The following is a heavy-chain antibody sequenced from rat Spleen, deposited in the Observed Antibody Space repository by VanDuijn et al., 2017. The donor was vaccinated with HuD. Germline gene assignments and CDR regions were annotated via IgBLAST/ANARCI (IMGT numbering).Heavy chain of an antibody. V-gene: IGHV2-43*01. CDR3: ARDTGYSGGYSPGY. Sequence: QVQLKESGPGLVQPSQTLSLTCTVSGFSLTSYHVSWVRQPPGKGLEWMGVIWTGGSTAYNSLLKSRLSINRDTSKSQVFLKMNRLKTEDPATYYCARDTGYSGGYSPGYWGQGVMVTVSS. D-gene: IGHD1-11*01. J-gene: IGHJ2*01. CDR1: GFSLTSYH. CDR2: IWTGGST.